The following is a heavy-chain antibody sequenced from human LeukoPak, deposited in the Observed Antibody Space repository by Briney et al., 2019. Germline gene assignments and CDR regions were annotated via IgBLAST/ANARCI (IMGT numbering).Heavy chain of an antibody. CDR2: IYTSGST. J-gene: IGHJ4*02. D-gene: IGHD6-13*01. V-gene: IGHV4-4*07. CDR3: ASLRAAGTIDY. CDR1: GGSISSYY. Sequence: SETLSLTCTVSGGSISSYYWSWIRQPAGKGLEWIGRIYTSGSTNYNPSLKSRVTMSVDTSKNQFSLKLSSVTAADTAMYFCASLRAAGTIDYWGQGTLVTVSS.